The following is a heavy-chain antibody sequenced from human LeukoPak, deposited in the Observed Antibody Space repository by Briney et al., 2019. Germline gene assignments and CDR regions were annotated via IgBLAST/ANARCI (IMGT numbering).Heavy chain of an antibody. D-gene: IGHD6-19*01. Sequence: GGSLRLSCAASGFTFSSYSMNWVRQAPGKGLEWVSYISSSSSTIWYADSVKGRFTISRDDAKDSLYLQMNSLRDEDTAVYYCARRFREAGAHFDYWGQGTLVTVSS. CDR3: ARRFREAGAHFDY. CDR1: GFTFSSYS. J-gene: IGHJ4*02. CDR2: ISSSSSTI. V-gene: IGHV3-48*02.